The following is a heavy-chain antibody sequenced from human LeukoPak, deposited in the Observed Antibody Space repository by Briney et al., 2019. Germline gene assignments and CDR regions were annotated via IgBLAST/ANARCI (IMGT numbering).Heavy chain of an antibody. D-gene: IGHD2-2*02. V-gene: IGHV4-34*01. CDR3: ASVVVPAAIEGYYYMDV. CDR2: INHSGST. J-gene: IGHJ6*03. CDR1: GGSFSGYY. Sequence: SETLSLTCAVYGGSFSGYYWSWIRQPPGKGLEWIGEINHSGSTNYNPSLKSRVTISVDTSKNQFSLKLSSVTAADTAVYYCASVVVPAAIEGYYYMDVWGKGTTVTVSS.